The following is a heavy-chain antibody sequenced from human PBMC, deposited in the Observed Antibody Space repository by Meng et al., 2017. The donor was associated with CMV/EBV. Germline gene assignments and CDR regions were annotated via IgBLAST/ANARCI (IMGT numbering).Heavy chain of an antibody. J-gene: IGHJ4*02. D-gene: IGHD6-19*01. CDR2: IYYSGST. CDR1: GGSISSSSYY. CDR3: ARDNRIAVADIFDY. V-gene: IGHV4-39*07. Sequence: GSLRLSCTVSGGSISSSSYYWGWIRQPPGKGLEWIGSIYYSGSTYYNPSLKSRVTISVDTSKNQFSLKLSSVTAADTAAYYCARDNRIAVADIFDYWGQGTLITVSS.